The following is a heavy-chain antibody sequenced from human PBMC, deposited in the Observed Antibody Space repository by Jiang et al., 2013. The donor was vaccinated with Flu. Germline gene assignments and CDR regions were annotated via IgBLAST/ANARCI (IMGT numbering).Heavy chain of an antibody. J-gene: IGHJ4*02. CDR3: VRTEWLDYFDY. Sequence: YAVSVKSRIRISADPSKNQLSLHLNSVTPEDTAVYYCVRTEWLDYFDYWGPGTLVTVSS. D-gene: IGHD5-12*01. V-gene: IGHV6-1*01.